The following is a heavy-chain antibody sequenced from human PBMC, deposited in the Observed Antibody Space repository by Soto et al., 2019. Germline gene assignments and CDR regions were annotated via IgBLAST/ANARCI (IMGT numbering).Heavy chain of an antibody. CDR2: ISGSGGNK. CDR3: AIVHGGSYSYFQH. D-gene: IGHD2-15*01. V-gene: IGHV3-23*04. Sequence: EVQLVESGGGVVQPGGSLRLSCAASGFTFSSYAMSWVRQAPGKGLEWVSAISGSGGNKYYADSVKGRFTISRDNSKNTLYLQMSSLRAEDTAVYYGAIVHGGSYSYFQHWGQGTLVTVSS. CDR1: GFTFSSYA. J-gene: IGHJ1*01.